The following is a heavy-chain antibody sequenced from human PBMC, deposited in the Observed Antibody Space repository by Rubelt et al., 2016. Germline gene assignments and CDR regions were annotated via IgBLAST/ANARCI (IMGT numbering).Heavy chain of an antibody. V-gene: IGHV3-23*01. CDR2: ISGSGDTT. D-gene: IGHD2-2*01. CDR3: ARRYCSSTTCLDAFDI. Sequence: GGCLRLSCAASGFTFSSYGMNWVRQAPGKGLEWVSGISGSGDTTYYTDSVKGRFTISRDNSQNTLSLQMNNLRAEDTAVYYCARRYCSSTTCLDAFDIWGQGTMVTVSS. J-gene: IGHJ3*02. CDR1: GFTFSSYG.